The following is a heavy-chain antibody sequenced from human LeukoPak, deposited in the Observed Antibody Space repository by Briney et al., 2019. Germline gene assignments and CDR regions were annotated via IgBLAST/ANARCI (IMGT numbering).Heavy chain of an antibody. CDR3: ARALSTALYYYFDY. CDR1: GGSFSGYY. CDR2: INHSGST. Sequence: SETLSLICAVYGGSFSGYYWSWIRQPPGKGLEWIGEINHSGSTNYNPSLKSRVTISVDTSKNQFSLKLSSVTAADTAVYYCARALSTALYYYFDYWGQGTLVTVSS. V-gene: IGHV4-34*01. D-gene: IGHD2/OR15-2a*01. J-gene: IGHJ4*02.